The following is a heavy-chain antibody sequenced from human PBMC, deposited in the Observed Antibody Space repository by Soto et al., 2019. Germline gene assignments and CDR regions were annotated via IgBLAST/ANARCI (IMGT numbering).Heavy chain of an antibody. Sequence: PGGSLRLSCAASGFTFSSYSMNWVRQAPGKGLEWVSSISSSSSYIYYADSVKGRFTISRDNAKNSLYLQMNSLRAEDTAVYYCARGRTIFGVLYYYGMDVWGQGTTVTVSS. J-gene: IGHJ6*02. CDR2: ISSSSSYI. CDR3: ARGRTIFGVLYYYGMDV. CDR1: GFTFSSYS. D-gene: IGHD3-3*01. V-gene: IGHV3-21*01.